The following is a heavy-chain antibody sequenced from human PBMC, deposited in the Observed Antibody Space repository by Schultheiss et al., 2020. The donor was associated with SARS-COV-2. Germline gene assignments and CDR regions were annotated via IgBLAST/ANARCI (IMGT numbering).Heavy chain of an antibody. D-gene: IGHD3-3*01. CDR2: MNPNSGNT. Sequence: ASVKVSCKASGGTFSSYDINWVRQATGQGLEWMGWMNPNSGNTGYAQKFQGRVTMTRNTSISTAYMELSSLRSEDTAVYYCARHGTRFGLGYYYYGMDVWGQGTTVTVSS. V-gene: IGHV1-8*02. J-gene: IGHJ6*02. CDR3: ARHGTRFGLGYYYYGMDV. CDR1: GGTFSSYD.